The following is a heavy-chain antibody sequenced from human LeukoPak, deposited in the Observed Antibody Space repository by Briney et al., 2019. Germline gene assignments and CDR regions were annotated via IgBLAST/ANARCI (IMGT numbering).Heavy chain of an antibody. D-gene: IGHD3-3*01. CDR3: ASLPSITIFGGGFGP. CDR1: GGTFSSYA. V-gene: IGHV1-69*05. Sequence: GSSVKVSCKASGGTFSSYAISWVRQAPGQGLEWMGGIIPIFGTANYAQKFQGRVTITTDESTSTAYMELSSLRSEDTAVYYCASLPSITIFGGGFGPWGQGTLVTVSS. CDR2: IIPIFGTA. J-gene: IGHJ5*02.